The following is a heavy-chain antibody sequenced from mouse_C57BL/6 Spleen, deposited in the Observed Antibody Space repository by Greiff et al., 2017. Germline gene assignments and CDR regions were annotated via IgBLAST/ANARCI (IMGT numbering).Heavy chain of an antibody. D-gene: IGHD1-1*01. Sequence: QVQLQQSGPELVKPGASVKISCKASGYAFSSSWMNWVKQRPGTGLEWIGRIYPGDGDTNYNGKFKGKATLTADKSSSTAYMQLSSLTSEDSAVYFCAREATTVVAPMDYWGQGTSVTVSS. V-gene: IGHV1-82*01. CDR3: AREATTVVAPMDY. CDR1: GYAFSSSW. J-gene: IGHJ4*01. CDR2: IYPGDGDT.